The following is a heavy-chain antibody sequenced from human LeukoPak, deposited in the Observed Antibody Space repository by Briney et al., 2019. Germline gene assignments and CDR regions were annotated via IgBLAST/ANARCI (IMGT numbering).Heavy chain of an antibody. J-gene: IGHJ4*02. D-gene: IGHD5-18*01. V-gene: IGHV7-4-1*02. CDR2: INTNTGNP. Sequence: GSSVKVSCKASGYTFTSYGISWVRQAPGQGLEWMGWINTNTGNPTYAQGFFTGRYVFSLDTSVSTAYLQINGLKADDTAVYYCGRDPKLGIRGYTYGYIDYWGQGTLVTVAS. CDR3: GRDPKLGIRGYTYGYIDY. CDR1: GYTFTSYG.